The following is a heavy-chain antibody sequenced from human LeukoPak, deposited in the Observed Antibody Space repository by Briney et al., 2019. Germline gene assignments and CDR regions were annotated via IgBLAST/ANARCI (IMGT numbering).Heavy chain of an antibody. Sequence: GASVKVSCKASGYTFTGYYMHWVRQAPGQGLEWMGWINPNSGGTNYAQKFQGRVTMTGDTSISTAYMELSRLRSDDTAVYYCARDLHGCNSKDPYNWFDPWGQGTLVTVSS. CDR1: GYTFTGYY. CDR3: ARDLHGCNSKDPYNWFDP. V-gene: IGHV1-2*02. J-gene: IGHJ5*02. CDR2: INPNSGGT. D-gene: IGHD5-24*01.